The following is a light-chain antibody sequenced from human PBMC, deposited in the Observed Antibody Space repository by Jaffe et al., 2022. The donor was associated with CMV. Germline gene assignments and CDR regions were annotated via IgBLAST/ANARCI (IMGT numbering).Light chain of an antibody. Sequence: SSELTQEPAVSVALGQTVRSTCQGDRLRNYYASWYQQKPGQAPVLVIYGKNNRPSGIPDRFSGSSSGNTASLTITGAQAEDEADYYCYSQDSSGNHVFGTGTKVIVL. CDR2: GKN. J-gene: IGLJ1*01. CDR1: RLRNYY. V-gene: IGLV3-19*01. CDR3: YSQDSSGNHV.